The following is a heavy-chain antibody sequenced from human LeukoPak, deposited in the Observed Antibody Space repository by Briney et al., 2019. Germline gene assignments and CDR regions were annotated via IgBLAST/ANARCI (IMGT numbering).Heavy chain of an antibody. CDR2: IKQDGSEK. CDR1: GFTFSNYW. Sequence: GGSLRLSCAASGFTFSNYWMSWVRQAPEKGLEWVANIKQDGSEKYYVDSVKGRFTISRDNAKNSLYLQMNSLRAEDTAVYYCARDAAVQQLGYYYYMDVWGKGTTVTVSS. D-gene: IGHD6-13*01. V-gene: IGHV3-7*01. J-gene: IGHJ6*03. CDR3: ARDAAVQQLGYYYYMDV.